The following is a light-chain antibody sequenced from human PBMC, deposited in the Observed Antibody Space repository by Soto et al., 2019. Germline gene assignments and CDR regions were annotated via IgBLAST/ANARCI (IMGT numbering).Light chain of an antibody. CDR3: SSFTDTGTVM. V-gene: IGLV2-14*03. Sequence: QSALPQPASVSGSPGQSFTISCTGTSSDVGAHHSVSWYQQHPGKAPKLIIFDVSNRPSGVSNRCSGSKSGNTASLTISGLHAEDDADYYCSSFTDTGTVMFGGGTQLTVL. CDR1: SSDVGAHHS. CDR2: DVS. J-gene: IGLJ3*02.